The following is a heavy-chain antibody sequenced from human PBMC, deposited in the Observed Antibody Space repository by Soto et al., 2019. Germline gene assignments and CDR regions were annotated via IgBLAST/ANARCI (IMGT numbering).Heavy chain of an antibody. CDR1: GYTFTGYY. D-gene: IGHD2-2*01. CDR3: ARDLTPSYCSSTSCYPGVYGMDV. CDR2: INPNSGGT. Sequence: GASVKVSCKASGYTFTGYYMHWVRQAPGQGLEWMGWINPNSGGTNYAQKFQGWVTMTRDTSISTAYMELSRLRSDDTAVYYCARDLTPSYCSSTSCYPGVYGMDVWGQGTPVTVSS. J-gene: IGHJ6*02. V-gene: IGHV1-2*04.